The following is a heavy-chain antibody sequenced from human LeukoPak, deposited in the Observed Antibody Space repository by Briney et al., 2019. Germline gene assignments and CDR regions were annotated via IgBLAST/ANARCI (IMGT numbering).Heavy chain of an antibody. CDR2: ISAYNGNT. CDR1: GYTFTSYG. V-gene: IGHV1-18*01. D-gene: IGHD3-3*01. CDR3: ARAGSITIFGVVIPFDY. J-gene: IGHJ4*02. Sequence: ASVKVSCKASGYTFTSYGISWVRQAPGQGLEWMGWISAYNGNTNYAQKLQGRVTMTTDTSTSTAYMELRSLRSDDTAVYYCARAGSITIFGVVIPFDYWGQGTLVTVSS.